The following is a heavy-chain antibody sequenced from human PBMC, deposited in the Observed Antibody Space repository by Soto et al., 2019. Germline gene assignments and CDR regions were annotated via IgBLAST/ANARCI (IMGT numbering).Heavy chain of an antibody. CDR1: GLTFSSYA. D-gene: IGHD4-17*01. Sequence: PGGSLRLSCVASGLTFSSYAMSWVRQVPGKGLEWVSLIGGSGTNTYYADSVKGRFTISRDNSKNTLYLQMNSLRAEDTAVYYCAKVDYGDSFDYWGQGTPVT. V-gene: IGHV3-23*01. CDR2: IGGSGTNT. CDR3: AKVDYGDSFDY. J-gene: IGHJ4*02.